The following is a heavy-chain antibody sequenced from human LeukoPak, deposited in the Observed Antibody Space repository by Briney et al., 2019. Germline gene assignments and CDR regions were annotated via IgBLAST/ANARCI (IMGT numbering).Heavy chain of an antibody. Sequence: GGSLRLSCVASGFTFRNYGMSWVRQAPGKGLEWVSAISGSGGSTYYADSVKGRFTISRDNSKNTLYLQMNSLRAEDTAVYYCAKDREGLTMTFDYWGQGTLVTVSS. CDR1: GFTFRNYG. J-gene: IGHJ4*02. D-gene: IGHD3-22*01. CDR2: ISGSGGST. V-gene: IGHV3-23*01. CDR3: AKDREGLTMTFDY.